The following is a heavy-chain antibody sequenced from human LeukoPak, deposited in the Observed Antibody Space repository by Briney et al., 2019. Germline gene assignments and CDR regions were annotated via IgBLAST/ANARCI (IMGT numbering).Heavy chain of an antibody. CDR3: ARGSGSSGKDY. CDR1: GFTFSSYW. D-gene: IGHD1-26*01. CDR2: IKQDGSEK. J-gene: IGHJ4*02. V-gene: IGHV3-7*01. Sequence: PGGSLRLSCAVSGFTFSSYWMSWVRQAPGKGLEWVANIKQDGSEKYYVDSVKGRFTISRDNAKNSLYLQMSSLRGEDTAVYYCARGSGSSGKDYWGQGTLVTVSS.